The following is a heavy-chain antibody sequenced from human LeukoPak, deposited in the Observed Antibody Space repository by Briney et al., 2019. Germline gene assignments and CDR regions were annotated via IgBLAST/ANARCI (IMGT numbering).Heavy chain of an antibody. D-gene: IGHD5-18*01. CDR1: GYTFTSYD. J-gene: IGHJ4*02. Sequence: ASVKVSCKASGYTFTSYDINWVRQATGQGLEWMGWMNPNSGNTGYAQKFQGRVTMTRDTSISTAYMELSRLRSDDTAVYYCAREKGGYSYGSLFDYWGQGTLVTVSS. CDR2: MNPNSGNT. V-gene: IGHV1-8*02. CDR3: AREKGGYSYGSLFDY.